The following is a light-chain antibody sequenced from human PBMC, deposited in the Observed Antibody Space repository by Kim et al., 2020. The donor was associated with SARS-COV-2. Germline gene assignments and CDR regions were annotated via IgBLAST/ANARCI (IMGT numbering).Light chain of an antibody. CDR2: SNN. CDR3: AAWDGGVV. CDR1: SSIIGSDT. J-gene: IGLJ2*01. V-gene: IGLV1-44*01. Sequence: GTPGQRGTVSGSGSSSIIGSDTVNGYQQLPGTAPKLLNYSNNQRPSGVPDRFSGSKSGTSASLAISGLQSEDEADYYCAAWDGGVVLGGGTQLTVL.